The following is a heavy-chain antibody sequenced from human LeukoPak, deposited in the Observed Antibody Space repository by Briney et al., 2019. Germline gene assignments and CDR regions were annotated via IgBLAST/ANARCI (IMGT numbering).Heavy chain of an antibody. Sequence: PSETLSLTCTVSGDSITTYYWSWIRQPAGKGLEWIGRLSASGTTNYNPSLKSRVTMSVDTSKNQFSLNLSSVTAADTAVYYCARHSGSAISRWYYFRGQGTLVTVSS. CDR2: LSASGTT. CDR3: ARHSGSAISRWYYF. D-gene: IGHD6-13*01. V-gene: IGHV4-4*07. J-gene: IGHJ4*02. CDR1: GDSITTYY.